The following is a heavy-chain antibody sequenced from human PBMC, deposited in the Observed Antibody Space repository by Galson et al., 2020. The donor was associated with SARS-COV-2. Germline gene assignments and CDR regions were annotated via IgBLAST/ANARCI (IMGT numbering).Heavy chain of an antibody. V-gene: IGHV3-21*01. Sequence: GSLRLSCEASVFTFNIHYMSWIRQAPGKGLEWVSSISGSTSYQYYADSVKGRFVISRDNARNSLSLQLNNLRMEDTAVYYCARDMRCTKGVCRFYGLDGWGLGTTVTVSS. CDR2: ISGSTSYQ. D-gene: IGHD2-8*01. J-gene: IGHJ6*02. CDR1: VFTFNIHY. CDR3: ARDMRCTKGVCRFYGLDG.